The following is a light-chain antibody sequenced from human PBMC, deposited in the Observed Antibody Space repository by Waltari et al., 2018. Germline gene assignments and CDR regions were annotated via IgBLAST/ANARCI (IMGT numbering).Light chain of an antibody. CDR3: SSYTSSSTHVV. Sequence: QSALTQPASVSGSPGQSITISCTGTSSDVGGYNYVFWYQQHPGKAPNLMIYEVSNRPSGVSNRFSGSKSGNTASLTISGLQAEDEADYYCSSYTSSSTHVVFGGGTKLTVL. V-gene: IGLV2-14*01. J-gene: IGLJ2*01. CDR2: EVS. CDR1: SSDVGGYNY.